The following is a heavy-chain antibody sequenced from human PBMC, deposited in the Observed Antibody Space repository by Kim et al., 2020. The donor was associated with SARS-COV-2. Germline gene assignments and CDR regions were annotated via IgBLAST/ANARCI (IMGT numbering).Heavy chain of an antibody. CDR1: GFTFSSYA. J-gene: IGHJ3*02. CDR3: ARTGGSGYSPLDDAFDI. V-gene: IGHV3-23*01. CDR2: ISGSGGST. Sequence: GGSLRLSCAASGFTFSSYAMSWVRQAPGKGLEWVSAISGSGGSTYYADSVKGRFTISRDNSKNTLYLQMNSLRAEDTAVYYCARTGGSGYSPLDDAFDIWGQGTMVTVSS. D-gene: IGHD3-22*01.